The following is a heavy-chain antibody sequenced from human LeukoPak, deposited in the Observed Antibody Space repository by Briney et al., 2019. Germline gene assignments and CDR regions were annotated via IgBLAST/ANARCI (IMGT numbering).Heavy chain of an antibody. CDR2: IYYSGST. V-gene: IGHV4-59*01. D-gene: IGHD1-1*01. Sequence: SETLSLTCTVSGGSISSYYWSWIRQPPGKGLEWIGYIYYSGSTNYNPSLKSRVTISVDTSKNQFSLKLSSVTAADTAVYYCTREYSDAFDIWGQGTMVTVSS. CDR1: GGSISSYY. CDR3: TREYSDAFDI. J-gene: IGHJ3*02.